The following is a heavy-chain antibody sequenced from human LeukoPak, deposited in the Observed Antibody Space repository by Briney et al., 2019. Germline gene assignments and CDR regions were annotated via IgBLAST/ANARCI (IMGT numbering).Heavy chain of an antibody. CDR1: GFTFSSYS. CDR2: ISSSSSYI. J-gene: IGHJ4*02. CDR3: ARVSPSSGYSSSWYAVGKYYFDY. Sequence: GGSLRLSCAASGFTFSSYSMNWVRQAPGKGLEWVSSISSSSSYIYYADSVKGRFTISRDNAKNSLYLQTNSLRAEDTAVYYCARVSPSSGYSSSWYAVGKYYFDYWGQGTLVTVSS. V-gene: IGHV3-21*01. D-gene: IGHD6-13*01.